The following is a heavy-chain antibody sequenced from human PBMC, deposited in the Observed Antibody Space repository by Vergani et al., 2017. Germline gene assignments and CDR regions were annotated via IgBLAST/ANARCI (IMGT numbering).Heavy chain of an antibody. D-gene: IGHD2-21*01. Sequence: QVQLVESGGGVVQPGGSLRLSCAASGFTFSSYSMHWVRQAPGKGLEWVAFIRYDGSNKYYADSVKGRFTISRDNSKNTLYLQMNSLRAEDTAVYYCAKDADLTGGDTYYYYYYGMDVWGQGTTVTVSS. CDR3: AKDADLTGGDTYYYYYYGMDV. CDR2: IRYDGSNK. V-gene: IGHV3-30*02. CDR1: GFTFSSYS. J-gene: IGHJ6*02.